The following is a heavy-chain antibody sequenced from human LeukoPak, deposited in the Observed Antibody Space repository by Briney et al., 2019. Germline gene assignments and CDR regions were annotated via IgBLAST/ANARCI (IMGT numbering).Heavy chain of an antibody. CDR2: INAGDGNT. CDR1: GYTFTNYA. Sequence: ASVKVSCKASGYTFTNYAMHWVRQAPGQRLEWMGWINAGDGNTKYSQKFQGRVTITRDTSASTAYMELSSLRSEDTAVYYCARDHGSSKEDDAFDIWGQGTMVTVSS. D-gene: IGHD6-13*01. J-gene: IGHJ3*02. CDR3: ARDHGSSKEDDAFDI. V-gene: IGHV1-3*01.